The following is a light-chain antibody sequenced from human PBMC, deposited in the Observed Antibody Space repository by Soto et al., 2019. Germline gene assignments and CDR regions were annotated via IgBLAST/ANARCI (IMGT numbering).Light chain of an antibody. V-gene: IGLV2-23*01. Sequence: QSALTQPASVSGSPGQSITIFCTGTSSDVGGYNLVSWYQQHPGKVPKLMIFEDIDRPSGVSNRFSGSKSGNTASLTISGLQAEDEADYYCCSSTSSATLLFGGGTKLTVL. CDR1: SSDVGGYNL. J-gene: IGLJ2*01. CDR2: EDI. CDR3: CSSTSSATLL.